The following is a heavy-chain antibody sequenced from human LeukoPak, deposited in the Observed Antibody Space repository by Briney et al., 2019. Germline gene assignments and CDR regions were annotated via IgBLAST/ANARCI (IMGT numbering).Heavy chain of an antibody. CDR3: ARTVPGYPDDYFDY. J-gene: IGHJ4*02. V-gene: IGHV3-7*01. Sequence: GSLRLSCAASGFTFSRHWMSWVRQAPGKGLERVAHMNQDGSAIYSVDSVKGRFTISRDNDKNSLYLQMNGLTVADTAVYYCARTVPGYPDDYFDYWGQGTLVTVFS. CDR2: MNQDGSAI. D-gene: IGHD6-19*01. CDR1: GFTFSRHW.